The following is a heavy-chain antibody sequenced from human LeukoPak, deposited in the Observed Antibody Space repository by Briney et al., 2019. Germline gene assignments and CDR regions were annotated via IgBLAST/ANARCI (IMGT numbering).Heavy chain of an antibody. Sequence: GDSLRISLKGSGYSFTSNCSSWVGQMPGKGLEWRGRIEPSDSYTNYSPSFQGHAPISANTSISTAYLQWSSLKASDTAMYYCARQPEGTWFDPWGAGTPVTVSS. J-gene: IGHJ5*02. V-gene: IGHV5-10-1*01. CDR3: ARQPEGTWFDP. D-gene: IGHD1-1*01. CDR1: GYSFTSNC. CDR2: IEPSDSYT.